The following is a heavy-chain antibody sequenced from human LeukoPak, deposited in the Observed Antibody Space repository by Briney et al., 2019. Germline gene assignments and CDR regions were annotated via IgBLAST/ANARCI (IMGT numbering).Heavy chain of an antibody. CDR2: ISGSGGST. J-gene: IGHJ6*02. CDR3: AREGCSGGSCYLIYYYCGMDV. V-gene: IGHV3-23*01. CDR1: GFTFSSYA. D-gene: IGHD2-15*01. Sequence: GGSLRLSCAASGFTFSSYAMSWVRQAPGKGLEWVSAISGSGGSTYYADSVKGRFTISRDNSKNTLYLQMNSLRAEDTAVYYCAREGCSGGSCYLIYYYCGMDVWGQGTTVTVSS.